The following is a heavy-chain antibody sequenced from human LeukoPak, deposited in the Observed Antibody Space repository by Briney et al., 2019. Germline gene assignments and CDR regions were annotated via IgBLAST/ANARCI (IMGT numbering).Heavy chain of an antibody. Sequence: SETLSLTCAVYGGSFSGYYWSWIRQPPGKGLEWIGEINHSGSTNYNPSLKSRVTISVDTSKNQFSLKLSSVTAADTAVYYCARHAYYYDSSGYAPFDYWGQGTLVTVSS. J-gene: IGHJ4*02. CDR2: INHSGST. CDR3: ARHAYYYDSSGYAPFDY. D-gene: IGHD3-22*01. V-gene: IGHV4-34*01. CDR1: GGSFSGYY.